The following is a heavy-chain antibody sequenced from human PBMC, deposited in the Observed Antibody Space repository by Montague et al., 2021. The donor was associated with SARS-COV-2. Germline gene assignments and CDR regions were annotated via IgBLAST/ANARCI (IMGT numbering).Heavy chain of an antibody. CDR2: IYDSGST. J-gene: IGHJ3*02. D-gene: IGHD5-12*01. CDR1: GSSVRSYY. V-gene: IGHV4-59*08. Sequence: SETLSLTCIVSGSSVRSYYWSWIRQPPGKGLEWIGYIYDSGSTNYNPSLKSRVTISVDTSKNQFSLKLNSVTAADTAVYYCARRGRKLLPVATTIGGFDIWGQGTVVTVSS. CDR3: ARRGRKLLPVATTIGGFDI.